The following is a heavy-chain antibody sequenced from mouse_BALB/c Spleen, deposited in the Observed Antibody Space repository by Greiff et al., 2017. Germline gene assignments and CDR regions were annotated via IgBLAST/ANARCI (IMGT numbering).Heavy chain of an antibody. Sequence: VHLVESGPGLVAPSQSLSITCTVSGFSLTSYGVHWVRQPPGKGLEWLGVIWAGGSTNYNSALMSRLSISKDNSKSQVFLKMNSRQTDDTAMYYCARDKETGFDYWGQGTTLTVSA. CDR1: GFSLTSYG. CDR3: ARDKETGFDY. D-gene: IGHD4-1*01. V-gene: IGHV2-9*02. J-gene: IGHJ2*01. CDR2: IWAGGST.